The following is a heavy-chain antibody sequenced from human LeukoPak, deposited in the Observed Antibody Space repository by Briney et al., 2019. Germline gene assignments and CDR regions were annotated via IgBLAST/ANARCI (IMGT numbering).Heavy chain of an antibody. CDR3: AREWSGAFDI. V-gene: IGHV3-48*03. D-gene: IGHD2-15*01. CDR2: ISSSGSTI. Sequence: GGSLSLSCAASGFTFSSYEVKWVRQAPGKGLEWVSYISSSGSTIYYADSVKGRFTISRDNAKNSLYLQMNSLRAEDTAVYYCAREWSGAFDIWGQGTMVTVSS. CDR1: GFTFSSYE. J-gene: IGHJ3*02.